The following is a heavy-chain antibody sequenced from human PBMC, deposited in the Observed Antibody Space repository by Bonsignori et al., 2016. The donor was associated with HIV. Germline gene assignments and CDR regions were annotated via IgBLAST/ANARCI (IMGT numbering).Heavy chain of an antibody. CDR2: IIVINGQT. J-gene: IGHJ3*02. Sequence: SVKVSCKASGGDYRTFAIGWVRQAPGQGLEWLGMIIVINGQTTYAPKLQGRITITVDKSSNTAYMELNNLGSDDTAVYYCARPGDSSSWYSHLVLRFHAFDIWGQGTLVTVSS. CDR3: ARPGDSSSWYSHLVLRFHAFDI. V-gene: IGHV1-69*04. CDR1: GGDYRTFA. D-gene: IGHD6-13*01.